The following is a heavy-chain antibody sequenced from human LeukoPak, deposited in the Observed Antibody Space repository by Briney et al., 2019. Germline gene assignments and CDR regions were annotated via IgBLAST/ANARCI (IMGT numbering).Heavy chain of an antibody. V-gene: IGHV4-59*01. D-gene: IGHD3-22*01. CDR3: ARIYYDSGAYYRRAFDI. CDR2: IYNSGST. J-gene: IGHJ3*02. Sequence: SETLSLTCTVSGGSISTYYWSWIRQPPGKGLEWIAYIYNSGSTNSNPSLKSRVTISVDTSKNQLSLRLSSVTAADTAVYYCARIYYDSGAYYRRAFDIWGQGTMVSVSS. CDR1: GGSISTYY.